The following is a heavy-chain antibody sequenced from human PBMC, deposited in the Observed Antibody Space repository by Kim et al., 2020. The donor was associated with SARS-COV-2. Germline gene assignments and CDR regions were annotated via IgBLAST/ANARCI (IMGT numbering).Heavy chain of an antibody. CDR2: ISYDGSNK. Sequence: GGSLRLSCAASGFTFSSYAMHWVRQAPGKGLEWVAVISYDGSNKYYADSVKGRFTISRDNSKNTLYLQMNSLRAEDTAVYYCARDARRSSSSHVGYYFDYWGQGTLVTVSS. D-gene: IGHD6-13*01. J-gene: IGHJ4*02. V-gene: IGHV3-30-3*01. CDR1: GFTFSSYA. CDR3: ARDARRSSSSHVGYYFDY.